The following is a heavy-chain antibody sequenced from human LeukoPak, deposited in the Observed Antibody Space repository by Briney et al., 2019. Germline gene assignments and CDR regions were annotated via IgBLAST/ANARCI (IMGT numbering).Heavy chain of an antibody. V-gene: IGHV1-2*06. J-gene: IGHJ4*02. CDR1: GYTFTGYY. D-gene: IGHD3-22*01. Sequence: ASVKVSCKASGYTFTGYYMHWVRQAPGQGLEWMGRINPNSGGTNYAQKFQGRVTMTRDTSISTAYMELSRLRSDDTAVYYCARGLSSSITMVVVVNYQDSFDYWGQGTLVTVSS. CDR3: ARGLSSSITMVVVVNYQDSFDY. CDR2: INPNSGGT.